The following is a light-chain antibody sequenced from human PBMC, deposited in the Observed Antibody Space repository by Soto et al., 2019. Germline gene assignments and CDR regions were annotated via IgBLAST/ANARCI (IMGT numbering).Light chain of an antibody. J-gene: IGKJ2*01. CDR2: TAS. CDR1: QTVGNNY. V-gene: IGKV3-20*01. Sequence: ETVLTQSPGTLSLSPGERATLSCRASQTVGNNYIAWYQQKPGQAPRLLIHTASTWATGIPDRFSGSGSGTDFTLTIARLEPEDFAVYYCQQYASSPLTFGQGTKVEIK. CDR3: QQYASSPLT.